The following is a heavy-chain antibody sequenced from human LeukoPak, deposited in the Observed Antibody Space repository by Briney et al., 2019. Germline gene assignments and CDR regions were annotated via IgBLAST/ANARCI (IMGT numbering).Heavy chain of an antibody. D-gene: IGHD3-22*01. CDR3: AKDSLAYYDSSGSFDY. J-gene: IGHJ4*02. CDR2: ISGNRGSI. CDR1: GFTFYDYA. V-gene: IGHV3-9*01. Sequence: GGSLRLSCAASGFTFYDYAMHWVRHAPGKGLEWVSGISGNRGSIDYADSVKGRFTISRDNAKNSLYLQMNSLRAEDTALYYCAKDSLAYYDSSGSFDYWGQGTLVTVSS.